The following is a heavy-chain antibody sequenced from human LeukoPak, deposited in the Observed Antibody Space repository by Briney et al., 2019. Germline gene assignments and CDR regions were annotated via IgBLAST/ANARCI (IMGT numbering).Heavy chain of an antibody. CDR3: ARGDAFSGDH. CDR2: ISGSGGST. V-gene: IGHV3-23*01. J-gene: IGHJ4*02. CDR1: GFTFSSYA. Sequence: GGSLRLSCAASGFTFSSYAMSWVRQAPGKGLEWVSAISGSGGSTYYADSVKGRFTISRDNSKNTLYLQMNGLRVEDTAVYYCARGDAFSGDHWGQGTLVTVSS. D-gene: IGHD3-16*01.